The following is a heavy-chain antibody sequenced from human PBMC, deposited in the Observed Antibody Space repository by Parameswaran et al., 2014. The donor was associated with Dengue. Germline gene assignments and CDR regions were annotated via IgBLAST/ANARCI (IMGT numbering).Heavy chain of an antibody. D-gene: IGHD3-10*01. CDR3: ARDLTYYGSGSYYNPPVYYYYGMDV. J-gene: IGHJ6*02. Sequence: WVRQAPGQGLEWMGWISAYNGNTNYGQKLQGRVTMTTDTSTSTAYMELRSLRSDDTAVYYCARDLTYYGSGSYYNPPVYYYYGMDVWGQGTTVTVSS. CDR2: ISAYNGNT. V-gene: IGHV1-18*01.